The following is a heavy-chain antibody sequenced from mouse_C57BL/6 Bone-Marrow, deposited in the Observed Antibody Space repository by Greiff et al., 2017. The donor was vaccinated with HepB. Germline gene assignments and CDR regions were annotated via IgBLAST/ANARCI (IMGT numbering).Heavy chain of an antibody. V-gene: IGHV1-26*01. D-gene: IGHD1-1*01. CDR2: INPNNGGT. CDR1: GYTFTDYY. J-gene: IGHJ2*01. CDR3: ASLIITTVVAPFDY. Sequence: EVQLQQSGPELVKPGASVKISCKASGYTFTDYYMNWVKQSHGKSLEWIGDINPNNGGTSYNQKFKGKATLTVDKSSSTAYMELRSLTSEDSAVYYCASLIITTVVAPFDYWGQGTTLTVSS.